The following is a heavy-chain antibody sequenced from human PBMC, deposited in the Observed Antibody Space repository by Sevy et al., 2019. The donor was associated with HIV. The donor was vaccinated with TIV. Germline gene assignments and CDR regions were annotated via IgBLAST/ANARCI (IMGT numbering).Heavy chain of an antibody. D-gene: IGHD6-13*01. V-gene: IGHV3-49*04. Sequence: GGSLRLSCTASGFTFGDYCMSWVRQAPGKGLEWVAFLKSDVYGGTVDHAAAVRGRFVISRDNSKTIAYRQMNDLKTEYTGVYYCTRWKAAQSIFDYWGQGALVTVSS. CDR1: GFTFGDYC. CDR2: LKSDVYGGTV. CDR3: TRWKAAQSIFDY. J-gene: IGHJ4*02.